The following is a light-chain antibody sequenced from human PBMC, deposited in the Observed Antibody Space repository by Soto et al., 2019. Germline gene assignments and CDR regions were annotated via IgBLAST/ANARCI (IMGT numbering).Light chain of an antibody. Sequence: QSALTQPASVSGSPGQSITISCTGSSSDVGRYNIVSWYQQHPGKAPKLMIYEGSQRPSGVSDRFSGSKSGNTASLTISGLQAEDEADYYCCSYAGDRDLIFGGRTKLTVL. CDR1: SSDVGRYNI. J-gene: IGLJ2*01. CDR3: CSYAGDRDLI. CDR2: EGS. V-gene: IGLV2-23*01.